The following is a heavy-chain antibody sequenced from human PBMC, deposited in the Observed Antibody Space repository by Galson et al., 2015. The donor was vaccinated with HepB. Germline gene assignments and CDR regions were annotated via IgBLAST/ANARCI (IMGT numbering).Heavy chain of an antibody. D-gene: IGHD1-7*01. CDR2: ISYDGSNK. Sequence: SLRLSCAASGFTFSSYGMHWVRQAPGKGLEWVAVISYDGSNKYYADSVKGRFTISRDNSKNTLYLQTNSLRGEDTAVYYCAKGGGQGAWNYVLWGQGTLVTVSS. J-gene: IGHJ4*02. CDR3: AKGGGQGAWNYVL. CDR1: GFTFSSYG. V-gene: IGHV3-30*18.